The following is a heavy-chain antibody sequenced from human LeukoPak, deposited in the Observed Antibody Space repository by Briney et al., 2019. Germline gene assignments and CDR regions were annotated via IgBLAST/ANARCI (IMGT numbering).Heavy chain of an antibody. D-gene: IGHD3-10*01. J-gene: IGHJ5*02. CDR2: INPTGDST. CDR1: GYTFTSYY. Sequence: ASVKVPCKASGYTFTSYYMHWVRQAPGQGLEWMGLINPTGDSTDYAQKFQGRVTMTRDMSTSTDYLELSSLRSEDTAIYYCARDNSLDYNAWWFDPWGQGTLVTVSS. V-gene: IGHV1-46*01. CDR3: ARDNSLDYNAWWFDP.